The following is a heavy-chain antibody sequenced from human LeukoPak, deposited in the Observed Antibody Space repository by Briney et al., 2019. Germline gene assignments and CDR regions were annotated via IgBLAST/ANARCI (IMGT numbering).Heavy chain of an antibody. D-gene: IGHD1-26*01. J-gene: IGHJ4*02. V-gene: IGHV4-30-2*01. CDR3: ARLYSGGYSYYFDY. Sequence: SQTLSLTCAVSGGSISSGGYSWSCIRQPPGKGLEWIGYIYHSGSTYYNPSLKSRVTISVDRSKNQFSLKLSSVTAADTAVYYCARLYSGGYSYYFDYWGQGTLVTVSS. CDR1: GGSISSGGYS. CDR2: IYHSGST.